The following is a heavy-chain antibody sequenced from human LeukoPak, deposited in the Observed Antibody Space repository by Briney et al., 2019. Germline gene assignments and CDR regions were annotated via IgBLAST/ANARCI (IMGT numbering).Heavy chain of an antibody. CDR2: ITGSISSM. Sequence: GGSLRLSCAASGFTFRTYSMSWVRQAPGKGLEWVSYITGSISSMYYADSVKGRFTISRDNAKNSLYLQMNSLRSEDTAVYYCARDRPVLPYFDYWGQGTLVTVSS. CDR1: GFTFRTYS. J-gene: IGHJ4*02. V-gene: IGHV3-48*04. CDR3: ARDRPVLPYFDY.